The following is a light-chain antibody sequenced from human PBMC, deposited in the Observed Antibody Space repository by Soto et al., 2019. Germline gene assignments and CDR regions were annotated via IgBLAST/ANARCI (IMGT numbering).Light chain of an antibody. Sequence: SALTRPASVSGSPGQSITIACTGTSSDVGGYNYVSWYQQHPGKAPKLMIYEVSNRPSGVSNRFSGSKSGNTASLTISGLQAEDEADYYCSSYEGSSPLDVFGTGTKVTVL. CDR1: SSDVGGYNY. J-gene: IGLJ1*01. V-gene: IGLV2-14*01. CDR2: EVS. CDR3: SSYEGSSPLDV.